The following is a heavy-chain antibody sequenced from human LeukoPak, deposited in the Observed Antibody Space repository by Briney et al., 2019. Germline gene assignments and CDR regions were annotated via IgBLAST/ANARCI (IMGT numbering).Heavy chain of an antibody. D-gene: IGHD6-13*01. CDR3: ARVGSIAAAGTPDY. Sequence: GGSLRLSCAASGFTFSSYAMSWVRQDPGKGLEWVSAISGSGGSTYYADSVKGRFTISRDNSKNTLYLQMNSLRADDTAVYYCARVGSIAAAGTPDYWGQGTLVTVSS. CDR1: GFTFSSYA. CDR2: ISGSGGST. J-gene: IGHJ4*02. V-gene: IGHV3-23*01.